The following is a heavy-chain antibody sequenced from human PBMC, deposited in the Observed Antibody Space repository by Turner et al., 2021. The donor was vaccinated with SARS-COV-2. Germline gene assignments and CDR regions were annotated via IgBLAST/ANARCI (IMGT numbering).Heavy chain of an antibody. J-gene: IGHJ4*02. V-gene: IGHV4-34*01. CDR2: VHPDGTT. Sequence: VQLHQCGAGPFQPSETLSRICAVNGGSLSGSYWTWCRQPPRRGREWIGEVHPDGTTFYIPSLKGRVSMSVDTSKNQFSLKRNSVTAADTAFDYCARGDDPRKSGVVWGQGTLVTVSS. D-gene: IGHD3-3*01. CDR1: GGSLSGSY. CDR3: ARGDDPRKSGVV.